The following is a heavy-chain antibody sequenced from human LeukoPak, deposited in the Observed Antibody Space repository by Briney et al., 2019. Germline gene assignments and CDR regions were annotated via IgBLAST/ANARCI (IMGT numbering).Heavy chain of an antibody. J-gene: IGHJ6*02. Sequence: GGSLRLSCAASGFTFSSYWMNWVRQAPGKGLEWVASINHNGNVNYYADSVKGRFTISRDNAKNSLYLQMSNLRAEDTAVYCCARGGGLDVWGQGAKVTVSS. V-gene: IGHV3-7*04. CDR2: INHNGNVN. CDR1: GFTFSSYW. CDR3: ARGGGLDV.